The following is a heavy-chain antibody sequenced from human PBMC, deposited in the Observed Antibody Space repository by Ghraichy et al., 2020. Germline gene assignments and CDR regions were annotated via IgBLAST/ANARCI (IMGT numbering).Heavy chain of an antibody. J-gene: IGHJ4*02. CDR1: GGSFSGYY. CDR3: ASEGNAIFGVDHY. V-gene: IGHV4-34*01. D-gene: IGHD3-3*01. CDR2: INHSGST. Sequence: SETLSLTCAVYGGSFSGYYWSWIRQPPGKGLEWIGEINHSGSTNYNPSLKSRVTISVDTSKNQFSLKLSSVTAADTAVYYCASEGNAIFGVDHYWGQGTLVTVSS.